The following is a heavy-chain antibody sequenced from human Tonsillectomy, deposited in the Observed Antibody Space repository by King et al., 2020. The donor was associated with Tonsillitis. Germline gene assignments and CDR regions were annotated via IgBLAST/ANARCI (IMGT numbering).Heavy chain of an antibody. Sequence: QLQESGPGLVKPSQTLSLTCAVSGGSISSGGYYWSWIRQHPGKGLEWIGYIYYSGSTYYNPSLKSRVTISVDTSKNQFSLKLSSVTAADTAVYYCARAAEKYGDYAFDIWGQGTMVTVSS. J-gene: IGHJ3*02. CDR1: GGSISSGGYY. V-gene: IGHV4-31*11. D-gene: IGHD4-17*01. CDR3: ARAAEKYGDYAFDI. CDR2: IYYSGST.